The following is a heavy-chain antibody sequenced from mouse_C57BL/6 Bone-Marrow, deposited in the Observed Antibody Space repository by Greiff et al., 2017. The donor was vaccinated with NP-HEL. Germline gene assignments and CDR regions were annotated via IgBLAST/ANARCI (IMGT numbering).Heavy chain of an antibody. CDR2: ISYDGSN. V-gene: IGHV3-6*01. J-gene: IGHJ2*01. CDR1: GYSITSGYY. CDR3: ARKGDLGY. Sequence: EVHLVESGPGLVKPSQSLSLTCSVTGYSITSGYYWNWIRQFPGNKLEWMGYISYDGSNNYNPSLKNRISITRDTSKNQFFLKLNSVTTEDTATYYCARKGDLGYWGQGTTLTVSS.